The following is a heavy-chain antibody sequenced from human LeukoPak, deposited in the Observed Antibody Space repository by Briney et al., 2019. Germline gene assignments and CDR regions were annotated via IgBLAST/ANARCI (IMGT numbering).Heavy chain of an antibody. Sequence: GGSLRLSCAASGFTFSSYSMNWVRQAPGKGLEWVSVIYSGGSTYYADSVKGRFTISRDNSKNTLYLQMNSLRAEDTAVYYCARDGLRPFDYWGQGTLVTVSS. CDR3: ARDGLRPFDY. CDR2: IYSGGST. CDR1: GFTFSSYS. J-gene: IGHJ4*02. D-gene: IGHD4-17*01. V-gene: IGHV3-66*01.